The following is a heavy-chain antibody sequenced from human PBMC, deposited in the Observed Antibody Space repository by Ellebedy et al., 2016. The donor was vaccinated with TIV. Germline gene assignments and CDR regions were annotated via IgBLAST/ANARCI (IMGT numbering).Heavy chain of an antibody. CDR1: GFSFSSYW. CDR3: ARDGSYGDYRSPTHAFEI. CDR2: IYQDGTKK. Sequence: GGSLRLSCAVSGFSFSSYWMSWVRQAPGKGLEWVANIYQDGTKKYYVDSVKGRFTISRDNAKNSLYLQMNSLRIEDTAVYYCARDGSYGDYRSPTHAFEIWGQGTTVTVSS. J-gene: IGHJ3*02. D-gene: IGHD4-17*01. V-gene: IGHV3-7*01.